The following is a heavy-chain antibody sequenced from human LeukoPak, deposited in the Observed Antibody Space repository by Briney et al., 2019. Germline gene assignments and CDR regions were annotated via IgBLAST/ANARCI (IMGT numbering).Heavy chain of an antibody. J-gene: IGHJ4*02. Sequence: SETLSLTCTVSGGSISSYYWTWIRQPPGKGLEWIGYIYYSGSTNYNPSLKSRVTISVDTSKNQFSLKLTSVTAADTAVYYCARGFKTNRGVPLDYWGQGTLVTVSS. CDR2: IYYSGST. D-gene: IGHD3-10*01. V-gene: IGHV4-59*01. CDR1: GGSISSYY. CDR3: ARGFKTNRGVPLDY.